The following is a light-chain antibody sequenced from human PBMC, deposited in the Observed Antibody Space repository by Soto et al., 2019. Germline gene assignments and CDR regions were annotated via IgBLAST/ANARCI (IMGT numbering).Light chain of an antibody. V-gene: IGKV1-33*01. CDR2: DAS. J-gene: IGKJ5*01. Sequence: DIQMTQSPSSLSASVVDRVTSTCRASQGISIYLDWFQQKPGKAPKLLIYDASNLQTGVPSRFSGSGSGTDFTLIISRLQPEDIATYYCQQHDNFPTFGQGTRLEIK. CDR1: QGISIY. CDR3: QQHDNFPT.